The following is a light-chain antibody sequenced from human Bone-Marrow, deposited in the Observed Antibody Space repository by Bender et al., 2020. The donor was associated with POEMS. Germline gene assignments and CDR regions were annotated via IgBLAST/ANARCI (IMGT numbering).Light chain of an antibody. CDR1: SGSIATDY. Sequence: LTQPHSVSESPGKTVTISCTRSSGSIATDYVQWYQQLPGEAPKLLIYYDDLLTPGVSDRFSASKSGTSASLAISELQSEDEALYYCSAWYDSLSGWVFGGGTKLTVL. CDR2: YDD. CDR3: SAWYDSLSGWV. J-gene: IGLJ3*02. V-gene: IGLV1-36*01.